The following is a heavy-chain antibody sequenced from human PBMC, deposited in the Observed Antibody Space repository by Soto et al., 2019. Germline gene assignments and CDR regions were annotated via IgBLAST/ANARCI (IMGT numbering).Heavy chain of an antibody. V-gene: IGHV4-31*03. CDR1: GGSISSGGYY. Sequence: SETLSLTCTVSGGSISSGGYYWSWIRQHPGKGLEWIGYIYYSGSTYYNPSLKSRVTISVDTSKNQFSLKLSSVTAADTAVYYCARGFIVATIQFDYWGQGTLVTVSS. CDR3: ARGFIVATIQFDY. D-gene: IGHD5-12*01. J-gene: IGHJ4*02. CDR2: IYYSGST.